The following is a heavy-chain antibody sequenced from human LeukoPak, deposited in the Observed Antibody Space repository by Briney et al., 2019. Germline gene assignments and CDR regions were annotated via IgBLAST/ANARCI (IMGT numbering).Heavy chain of an antibody. D-gene: IGHD1-7*01. CDR3: AKPINWNFVFDY. CDR1: GFTDSSNY. CDR2: IYSGGNT. Sequence: GGSLRLSCAVSGFTDSSNYMSWVRHAPAKGREGVSVIYSGGNTYYADSVKGRFTISRENSKNTLYLQMNSLRAEETAVYYCAKPINWNFVFDYWGQGTLVTVSS. V-gene: IGHV3-66*01. J-gene: IGHJ4*02.